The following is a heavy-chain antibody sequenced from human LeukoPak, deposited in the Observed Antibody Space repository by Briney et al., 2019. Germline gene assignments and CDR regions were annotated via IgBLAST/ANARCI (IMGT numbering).Heavy chain of an antibody. V-gene: IGHV1-2*02. D-gene: IGHD2-2*01. CDR3: ASTINNCSSTSCCAGYYYYYMDV. J-gene: IGHJ6*03. Sequence: EASVKVSCKASGHTFTGYYMHWVRQAPGQGLEWMGWINPNSGGTNYAQKFQGRVTMTRDTPISTAYMELSRLRSDDTAVYYCASTINNCSSTSCCAGYYYYYMDVWGKGTTVTVSS. CDR2: INPNSGGT. CDR1: GHTFTGYY.